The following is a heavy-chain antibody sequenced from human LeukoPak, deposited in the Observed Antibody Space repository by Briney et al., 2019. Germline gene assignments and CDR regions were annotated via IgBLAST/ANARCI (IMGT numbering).Heavy chain of an antibody. Sequence: PGGSLRLSCAASGFTFSSYSMNWVRQAPGKGLEWVSSISSSSSYIYYADSVKGRFTISRDNAKNSLYLQMNSLRAEDTAVYYCARDLLAGAAKDNWFDPWGQGTLVTVSS. CDR1: GFTFSSYS. J-gene: IGHJ5*02. D-gene: IGHD2-15*01. CDR3: ARDLLAGAAKDNWFDP. V-gene: IGHV3-21*01. CDR2: ISSSSSYI.